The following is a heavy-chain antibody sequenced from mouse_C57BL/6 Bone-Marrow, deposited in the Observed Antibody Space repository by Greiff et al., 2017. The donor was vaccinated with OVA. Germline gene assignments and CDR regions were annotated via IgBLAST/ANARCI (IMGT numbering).Heavy chain of an antibody. CDR2: IDPENGDT. CDR3: TTTYGSSYFDY. D-gene: IGHD1-1*01. J-gene: IGHJ2*01. V-gene: IGHV14-4*01. Sequence: VQLQQSGAELVRPGASVKLSCTASGFNIKDDYMHWMKQRPEQGLEWIGWIDPENGDTEYASKFQGKATITADTSSNTAYLQLSSLTSEDTAVYYCTTTYGSSYFDYWGQGTTLTVSS. CDR1: GFNIKDDY.